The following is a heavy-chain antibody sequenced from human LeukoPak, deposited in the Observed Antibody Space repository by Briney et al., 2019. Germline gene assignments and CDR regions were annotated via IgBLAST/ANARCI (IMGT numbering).Heavy chain of an antibody. V-gene: IGHV1-8*01. CDR1: GYTFTSYD. D-gene: IGHD2-15*01. CDR2: MNPNSGNT. CDR3: ARGSGGSPRGIRWFDP. Sequence: ASVKVSCKASGYTFTSYDINWVRQATGQGLEWMGWMNPNSGNTGYAQKFQGRVTMTRNTSISTAYMELSSLRSEDTAVYYCARGSGGSPRGIRWFDPWGQGTLVTVSS. J-gene: IGHJ5*02.